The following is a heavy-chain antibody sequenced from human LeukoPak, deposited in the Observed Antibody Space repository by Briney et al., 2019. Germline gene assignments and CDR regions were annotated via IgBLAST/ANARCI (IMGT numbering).Heavy chain of an antibody. J-gene: IGHJ4*02. Sequence: ASVKVSCKASGYTFTSYYIHWVRQAPGQGLEWMAIMNPSRGSTSSAQKFQGRVTMTRDTSTSTVYMELSGLRSEDTAVYYCARAGVITAADYWGQGTLVTVSS. D-gene: IGHD2/OR15-2a*01. CDR2: MNPSRGST. CDR1: GYTFTSYY. V-gene: IGHV1-46*01. CDR3: ARAGVITAADY.